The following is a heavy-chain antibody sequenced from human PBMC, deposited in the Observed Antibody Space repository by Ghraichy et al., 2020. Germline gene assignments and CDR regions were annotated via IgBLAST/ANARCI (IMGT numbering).Heavy chain of an antibody. D-gene: IGHD2-15*01. CDR1: GFTFSSYD. J-gene: IGHJ4*02. CDR3: ARKLGYCSGGTCYYDL. CDR2: ISRNGGST. V-gene: IGHV3-64*02. Sequence: GGSLRLSCAASGFTFSSYDMHWVRQAPGKELEYVSAISRNGGSTYYADSVKGRFTISRDNSKNTLYLQMGSLRAEDMAVYYCARKLGYCSGGTCYYDLWGQGTLVTVSS.